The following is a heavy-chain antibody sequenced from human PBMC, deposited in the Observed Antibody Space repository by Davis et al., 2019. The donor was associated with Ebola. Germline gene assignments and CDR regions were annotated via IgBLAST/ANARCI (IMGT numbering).Heavy chain of an antibody. CDR1: GYTFTRYG. J-gene: IGHJ5*02. V-gene: IGHV1-18*01. D-gene: IGHD3-10*01. CDR3: ARAVTMVLPSGWFDP. CDR2: ISAYNGNT. Sequence: ASVKVSCKASGYTFTRYGISWVRQAPGQGLEWMGWISAYNGNTNYAQNLQGSVTMTTDTSTSTAYMEVRSLRYDDTAVYYCARAVTMVLPSGWFDPWGQGTLVTVSS.